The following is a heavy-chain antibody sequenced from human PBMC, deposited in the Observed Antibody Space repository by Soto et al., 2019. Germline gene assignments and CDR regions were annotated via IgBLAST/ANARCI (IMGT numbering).Heavy chain of an antibody. CDR2: ISSSSSYI. D-gene: IGHD2-15*01. V-gene: IGHV3-21*01. Sequence: EVQLVESGGGLVKPGGSLRLSCAASGFTFSSYSMNWVRQAPGKGLEWVSSISSSSSYIYYADSVKGRFTISRDNAKNSLYLQRNSLRAEDTAVYYCARSWGVLVAATPDWYFDLWGRGTLVTVSS. CDR3: ARSWGVLVAATPDWYFDL. J-gene: IGHJ2*01. CDR1: GFTFSSYS.